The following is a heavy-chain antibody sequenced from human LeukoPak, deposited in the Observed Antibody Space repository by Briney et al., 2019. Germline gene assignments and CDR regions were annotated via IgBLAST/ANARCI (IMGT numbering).Heavy chain of an antibody. CDR2: LIQDGGEK. V-gene: IGHV3-7*03. CDR1: GFTFSRYW. CDR3: ASWGSVAGQRALDY. J-gene: IGHJ4*02. Sequence: PGGSLRLSCVASGFTFSRYWMTWVRQAPGKGLEWVATLIQDGGEKHYVDSVNGRFTISRDNAKNSVYLQMNSLRAEDTAVYYCASWGSVAGQRALDYWGQGTLVTVSS. D-gene: IGHD6-19*01.